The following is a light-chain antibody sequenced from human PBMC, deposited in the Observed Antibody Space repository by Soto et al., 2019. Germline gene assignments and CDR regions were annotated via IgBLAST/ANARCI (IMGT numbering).Light chain of an antibody. CDR3: HVWDSSSDHVV. CDR2: YDT. J-gene: IGLJ3*02. V-gene: IGLV3-21*04. CDR1: NIGGKT. Sequence: SYELTQPPSVSVAPGKTASITCGGNNIGGKTVHWFQQKPGQAPVVVLYYDTHRPSGIPERFSGSNSGNTATLTISRVEAGDEADYYCHVWDSSSDHVVFGGGTTLTVL.